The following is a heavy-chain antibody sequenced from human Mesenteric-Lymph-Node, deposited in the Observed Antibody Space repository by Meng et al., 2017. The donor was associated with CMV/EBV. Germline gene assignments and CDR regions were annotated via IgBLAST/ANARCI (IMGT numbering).Heavy chain of an antibody. D-gene: IGHD2-2*01. CDR3: ARAGFCSSTTCQYSDAFDI. CDR2: IANIGDT. CDR1: GFTFSAYD. Sequence: GGSLRLSCAASGFTFSAYDMHWVRQGPGRGLEWVSSIANIGDTYYSDFVKGRFTISREDAKNSLYLQMNSLSAGDTAVYYCARAGFCSSTTCQYSDAFDIWGQGTMVT. V-gene: IGHV3-13*01. J-gene: IGHJ3*02.